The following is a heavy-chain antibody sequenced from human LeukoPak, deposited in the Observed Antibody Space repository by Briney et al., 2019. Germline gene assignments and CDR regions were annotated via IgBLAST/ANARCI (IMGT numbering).Heavy chain of an antibody. D-gene: IGHD3-22*01. Sequence: GRSLRLSCAASGFTFDDYAMHWVRQAPGKGLEWVSGISWNSGSIGYADSVKGRFTISRDNAKNSLYLQMNSLRAEDTALYYCAKDPHSHYYDSSGYLDYWGQGTLVTVSS. J-gene: IGHJ4*02. CDR2: ISWNSGSI. CDR1: GFTFDDYA. V-gene: IGHV3-9*01. CDR3: AKDPHSHYYDSSGYLDY.